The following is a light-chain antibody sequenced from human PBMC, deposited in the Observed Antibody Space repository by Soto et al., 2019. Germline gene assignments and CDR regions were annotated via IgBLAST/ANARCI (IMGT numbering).Light chain of an antibody. CDR2: DAS. V-gene: IGKV1-5*01. CDR1: QSISNR. Sequence: QITQSPSTLSASVGAGVAITGRASQSISNRLAWYQQRPGKAPKYLIYDASTLDSGAPSRFSGSGSGTEFTLSISSLQPDDFATYYCQQYNIYPWTFGQGTQVDIK. CDR3: QQYNIYPWT. J-gene: IGKJ1*01.